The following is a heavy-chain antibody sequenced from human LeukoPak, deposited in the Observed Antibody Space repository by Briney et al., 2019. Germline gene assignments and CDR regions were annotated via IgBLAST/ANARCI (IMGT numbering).Heavy chain of an antibody. Sequence: SVKVSCKASGGTFGSYAISWVRQAPGQGLEWMGRIIPIFGTANYAQKFQGRVTITTDESTSTAYMELSSLRSEDTAVYYCARPSLYYYSRGFRGVLNCWGQGTLASVSS. D-gene: IGHD3-22*01. CDR2: IIPIFGTA. V-gene: IGHV1-69*05. CDR1: GGTFGSYA. CDR3: ARPSLYYYSRGFRGVLNC. J-gene: IGHJ4*02.